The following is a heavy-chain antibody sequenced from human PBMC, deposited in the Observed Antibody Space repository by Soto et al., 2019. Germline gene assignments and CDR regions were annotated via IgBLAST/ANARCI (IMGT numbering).Heavy chain of an antibody. CDR1: GAALNSGNYY. V-gene: IGHV4-31*03. CDR2: IYVTGAV. Sequence: TLSLTCSVSGAALNSGNYYWVWKPQGPGKGLEWIGHIYVTGAVDYNPSLRDRITISQDTSERQFSLNMRLVTAADTAVYYCARLRIATNNYKWFDPWGQGTLVTVSS. D-gene: IGHD1-20*01. J-gene: IGHJ5*02. CDR3: ARLRIATNNYKWFDP.